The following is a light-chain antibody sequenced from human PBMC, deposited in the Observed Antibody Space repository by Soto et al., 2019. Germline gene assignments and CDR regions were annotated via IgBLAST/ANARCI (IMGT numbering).Light chain of an antibody. CDR3: QQYNNWLWT. J-gene: IGKJ1*01. Sequence: EIVMTQSPATLSVSPGERATLSCRASQSVSSNLAWYQQKPGQAPRLLSYGASTRATGIPARFSGSGSGTEFTLTISSLQSEDLAVYYCQQYNNWLWTFGQGTKVEIK. CDR1: QSVSSN. V-gene: IGKV3-15*01. CDR2: GAS.